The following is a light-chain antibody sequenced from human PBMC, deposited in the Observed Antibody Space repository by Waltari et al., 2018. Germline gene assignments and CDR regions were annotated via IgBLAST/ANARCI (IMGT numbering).Light chain of an antibody. Sequence: QSVLTQPPSVSGTPGQRVPISCSGLNSHIGCNSVNWYQQLPGTAPKLPIYNDNQGPAGVPDRFSASKSGTSASLAITGLQSEDDAYYYCAVWDDSLGGVFGGGTKLTVL. CDR3: AVWDDSLGGV. CDR2: NDN. CDR1: NSHIGCNS. J-gene: IGLJ3*02. V-gene: IGLV1-44*01.